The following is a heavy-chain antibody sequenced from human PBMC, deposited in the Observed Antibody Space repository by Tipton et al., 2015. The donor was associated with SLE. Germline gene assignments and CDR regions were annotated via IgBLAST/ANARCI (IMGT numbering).Heavy chain of an antibody. CDR1: GDSFRSHY. Sequence: TLSLTCIVSGDSFRSHYWSWIRQPPGKGLEYIGYFYHSGSTSSNPSLQSRVTISVDTPKNQVSLRLSSVSAADTAIYYCARGASAAGTYLWGQGTLVTVSS. CDR2: FYHSGST. V-gene: IGHV4-59*11. D-gene: IGHD6-13*01. CDR3: ARGASAAGTYL. J-gene: IGHJ5*02.